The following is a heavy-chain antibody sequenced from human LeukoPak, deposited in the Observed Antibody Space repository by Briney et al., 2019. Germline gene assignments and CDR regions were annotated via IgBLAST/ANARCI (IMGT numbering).Heavy chain of an antibody. V-gene: IGHV3-48*02. D-gene: IGHD3-16*02. CDR3: ARDYRYYFDY. CDR2: ISGPTI. CDR1: GSSFTSCA. Sequence: GGSLRLSCEASGSSFTSCAMNWVRQAPGKGLEWIAYISGPTISYADSVKGRFTISRDNAKNSLYLQMNSLRDEDTAVYYCARDYRYYFDYWGQGTLVTVSS. J-gene: IGHJ4*02.